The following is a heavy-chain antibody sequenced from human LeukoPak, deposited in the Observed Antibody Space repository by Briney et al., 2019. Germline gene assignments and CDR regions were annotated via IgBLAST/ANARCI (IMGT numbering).Heavy chain of an antibody. CDR2: ISAYNGNT. D-gene: IGHD2-15*01. CDR1: GYTFTSYG. V-gene: IGHV1-18*01. J-gene: IGHJ2*01. CDR3: ARSIRDYSGWYFDL. Sequence: EASVKVSCKASGYTFTSYGISWVRQAPGQGLEWMGWISAYNGNTNYAQNLQGRVTMTTDTSTSTAYMELRSLRSDDTAVYYCARSIRDYSGWYFDLWGRGTLVTVSS.